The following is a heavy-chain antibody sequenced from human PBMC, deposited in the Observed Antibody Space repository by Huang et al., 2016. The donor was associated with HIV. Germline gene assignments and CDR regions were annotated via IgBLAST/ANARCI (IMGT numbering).Heavy chain of an antibody. Sequence: LQLQESGPGLVKSSETLSLICTVSGGSISSGSYYWGWIRQPPGKGPEWIGSIYYSGNTYNNPPLKSRVTISVDTSKNQFSLKVNSVTAADTAVYYCARHGRVAGHYYNNMDVWGRGTTVTVSS. CDR2: IYYSGNT. V-gene: IGHV4-39*01. CDR3: ARHGRVAGHYYNNMDV. CDR1: GGSISSGSYY. J-gene: IGHJ6*02. D-gene: IGHD6-19*01.